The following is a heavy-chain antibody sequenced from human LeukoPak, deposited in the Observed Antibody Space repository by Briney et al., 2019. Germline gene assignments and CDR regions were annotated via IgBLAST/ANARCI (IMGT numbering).Heavy chain of an antibody. CDR2: IGTAGDT. CDR3: ARGTVGAEIDY. V-gene: IGHV3-13*01. D-gene: IGHD1-26*01. Sequence: QTGGSLRLSCAASGFTFSSYDMHWVRQATGKGLEWVSAIGTAGDTYYPGSVKGRFTISRENAKNSLYLQMNSLRAGDTAVYYCARGTVGAEIDYWGQGTLVTVSS. CDR1: GFTFSSYD. J-gene: IGHJ4*02.